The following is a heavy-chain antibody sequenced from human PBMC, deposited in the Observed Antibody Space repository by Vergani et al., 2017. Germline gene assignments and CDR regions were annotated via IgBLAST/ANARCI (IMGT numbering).Heavy chain of an antibody. Sequence: QVQLVQSGAEVKKPGASVKVSCKASGYTFTGYYMHWVRQAPGQGLEWMGRIIPILGIANYAQKFQGRVTITADKSTRTAYMELSSLRSEDTAVYYCARGAGGTVAAALDYWGQGTLVTVSS. CDR2: IIPILGIA. D-gene: IGHD6-13*01. V-gene: IGHV1-69*09. CDR3: ARGAGGTVAAALDY. CDR1: GYTFTGYY. J-gene: IGHJ4*02.